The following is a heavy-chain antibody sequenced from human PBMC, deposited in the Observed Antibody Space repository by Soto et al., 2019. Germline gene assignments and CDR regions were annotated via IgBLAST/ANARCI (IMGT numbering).Heavy chain of an antibody. J-gene: IGHJ4*02. V-gene: IGHV4-61*01. Sequence: SETLSLTCTFSGGSFSSISNHYCSWIRQPPGEGLEWIGYIYHSGSTYYNPSLKSRVTISLDTSKNQFSLTLNSVTAADTAVYYCARGGGSPYHNHEFDFWGQGTLVTVSS. CDR1: GGSFSSISNHY. D-gene: IGHD6-13*01. CDR3: ARGGGSPYHNHEFDF. CDR2: IYHSGST.